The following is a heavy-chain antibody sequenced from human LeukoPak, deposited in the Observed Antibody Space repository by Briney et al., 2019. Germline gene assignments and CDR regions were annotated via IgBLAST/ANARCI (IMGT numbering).Heavy chain of an antibody. J-gene: IGHJ6*03. CDR1: GYTFTSYG. CDR2: ISAYNGNT. CDR3: ARDEYYYDSSGYLYYYMDV. D-gene: IGHD3-22*01. V-gene: IGHV1-18*01. Sequence: ASVKVSCKASGYTFTSYGISWVRQAPGQGLEWMGWISAYNGNTNYAQKLQGRVTMTTDTSTSTAYMELRSLRSGDTAVYYCARDEYYYDSSGYLYYYMDVWGKGTTVTVSS.